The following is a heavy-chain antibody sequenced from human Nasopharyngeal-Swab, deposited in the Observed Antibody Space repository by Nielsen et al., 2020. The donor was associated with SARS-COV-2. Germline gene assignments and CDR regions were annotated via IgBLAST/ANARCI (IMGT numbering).Heavy chain of an antibody. V-gene: IGHV4-4*02. J-gene: IGHJ5*02. CDR2: VHRSGTT. Sequence: WIRQPPGKGLEWIGEVHRSGTTNCNPTLKSRVTISVDESKNNFSLKLNSVTAADTALYYCARGGDWRFDPWGQGTLVTVSS. D-gene: IGHD2-21*02. CDR3: ARGGDWRFDP.